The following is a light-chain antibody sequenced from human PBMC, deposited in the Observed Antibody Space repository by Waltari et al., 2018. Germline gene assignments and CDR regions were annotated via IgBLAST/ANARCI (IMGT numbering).Light chain of an antibody. CDR3: QQYSSAPIT. V-gene: IGKV1-27*01. J-gene: IGKJ5*01. CDR1: QGITNY. Sequence: DIQMTQSPSSLSASVGDRVTITCRASQGITNYLAWYQQKPGKVPKALIFAASTLQSGVPSRFSASGSGTDVTLTVSSLQPEDVATYYCQQYSSAPITFGQGTRLEIK. CDR2: AAS.